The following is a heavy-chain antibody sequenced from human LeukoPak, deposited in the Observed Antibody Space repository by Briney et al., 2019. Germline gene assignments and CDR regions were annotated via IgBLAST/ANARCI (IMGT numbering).Heavy chain of an antibody. CDR3: ARIQVVAATSGFDY. J-gene: IGHJ4*02. V-gene: IGHV3-7*01. CDR1: GFTFSSYW. Sequence: GGSLRLSCAASGFTFSSYWMSSVRQAPGKGLKWVANIKQDGSEKYYVDSVKGRFTISRDNAKNSLYLQMNSLRAEDTAVYYCARIQVVAATSGFDYWGQGTLVTVSS. CDR2: IKQDGSEK. D-gene: IGHD2-15*01.